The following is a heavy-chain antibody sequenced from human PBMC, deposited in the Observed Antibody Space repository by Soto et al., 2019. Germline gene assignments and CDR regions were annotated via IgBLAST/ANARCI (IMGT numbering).Heavy chain of an antibody. V-gene: IGHV1-46*01. Sequence: ASVEVSSTASVYTFTTCYIHCLRQAPGQGLEWMGMINPSGGSTSYAQKFQGRVTMTRDTSTNTVYMELSSLRSEDTAVYYCARNDNSGLDYCGRGTLVIVSS. CDR1: VYTFTTCY. J-gene: IGHJ4*02. CDR3: ARNDNSGLDY. CDR2: INPSGGST. D-gene: IGHD3-22*01.